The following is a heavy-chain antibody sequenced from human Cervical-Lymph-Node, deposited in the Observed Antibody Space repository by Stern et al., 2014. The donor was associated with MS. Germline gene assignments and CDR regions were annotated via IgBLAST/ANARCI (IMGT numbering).Heavy chain of an antibody. D-gene: IGHD5-18*01. V-gene: IGHV4-30-2*01. CDR3: ARGFGYSYATNWLDP. CDR1: GASISIGTYS. J-gene: IGHJ5*02. CDR2: VYHSGRT. Sequence: VQLVESGSGLLKPSETLSLTCAVSGASISIGTYSWSWIRQPPGKGLEWIGVVYHSGRTYYMPSLQSRVTISVDKNKNQFSLELSSVTAADTAVYFCARGFGYSYATNWLDPWGQGTLVTVSS.